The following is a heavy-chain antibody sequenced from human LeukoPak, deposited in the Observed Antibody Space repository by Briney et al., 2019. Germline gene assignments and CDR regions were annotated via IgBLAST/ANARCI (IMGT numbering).Heavy chain of an antibody. CDR1: GFTFSSYS. J-gene: IGHJ3*02. V-gene: IGHV3-21*04. D-gene: IGHD2-2*02. CDR2: ISSSSSYI. CDR3: ARRDIVVVPASILGAFDI. Sequence: GGSLRLSCAASGFTFSSYSMNWVRQAPGKGLEWVSSISSSSSYIYYADSVKGRFTISRDNAKNSLYLQMNSLRAEDTALYYCARRDIVVVPASILGAFDIWGQGTMVTVSS.